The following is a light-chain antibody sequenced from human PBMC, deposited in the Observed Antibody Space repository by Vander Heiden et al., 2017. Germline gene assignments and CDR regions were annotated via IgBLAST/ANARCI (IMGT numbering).Light chain of an antibody. J-gene: IGKJ1*01. CDR2: WAS. CDR1: QSPFYASNIQSR. Sequence: DIVMTQSPDFLAVSLGERATINCKSSQSPFYASNIQSRLSWYQQKPGQPPKLLIYWASTRQSGVPNRFSGSGSGTDFTLTISSLQAEDGAVYYCQQYYSSPWTFGQGTKVEIK. CDR3: QQYYSSPWT. V-gene: IGKV4-1*01.